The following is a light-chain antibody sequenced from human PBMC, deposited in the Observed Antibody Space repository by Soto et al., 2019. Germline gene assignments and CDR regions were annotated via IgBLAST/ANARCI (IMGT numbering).Light chain of an antibody. Sequence: QSALTQPASVSGSPGQSITISCTATSSDVGGYNYVSWYQQNPGKAPKLMIYDVSVRPSGVSNRFSGSKSGNTASLTISGLQAEDEVDYYCSSYTCSSTLDVFGTGTKVTVL. CDR3: SSYTCSSTLDV. J-gene: IGLJ1*01. CDR1: SSDVGGYNY. V-gene: IGLV2-14*01. CDR2: DVS.